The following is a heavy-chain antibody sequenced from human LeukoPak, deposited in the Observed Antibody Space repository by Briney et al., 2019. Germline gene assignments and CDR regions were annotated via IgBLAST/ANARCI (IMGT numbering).Heavy chain of an antibody. CDR3: ARDLIDYGGNSDH. J-gene: IGHJ5*02. D-gene: IGHD4-23*01. V-gene: IGHV3-48*04. CDR1: AFTFSSYS. Sequence: GGSLRLSCAASAFTFSSYSMNWVRQAPGKGLEWVSSISSSGSTIYYADSVKGRFTISRDNAKNSLYLQMNSLRAEDTAAYYCARDLIDYGGNSDHWGQGTLVTVSS. CDR2: ISSSGSTI.